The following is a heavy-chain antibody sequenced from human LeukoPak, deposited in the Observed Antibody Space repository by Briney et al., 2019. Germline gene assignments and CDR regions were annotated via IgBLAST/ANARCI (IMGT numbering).Heavy chain of an antibody. J-gene: IGHJ4*02. CDR1: GFTVSSNY. CDR3: ARDGHPYYYDSSGYSAIDY. CDR2: IYSGGST. V-gene: IGHV3-66*01. D-gene: IGHD3-22*01. Sequence: GGFLRLSCAASGFTVSSNYMSWVRQAPGKGLEWVSVIYSGGSTYYADSVKGRFTISRDNSKNTLYLQMNSLRAEDTAVYYCARDGHPYYYDSSGYSAIDYWGQGTLVTVSS.